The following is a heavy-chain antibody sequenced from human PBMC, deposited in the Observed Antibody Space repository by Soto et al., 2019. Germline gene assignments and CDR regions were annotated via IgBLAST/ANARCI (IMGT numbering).Heavy chain of an antibody. Sequence: LRLSCLASGFPSSTYGFSTYAMTWVRQPPGKGLEWVSVITGSASHSYYAESVKGRFTISRDNSRNTLFLQMDSVRADDTAVYFCAKGTSSEFLLSFDDWGHGTLVTVSS. CDR3: AKGTSSEFLLSFDD. CDR2: ITGSASHS. D-gene: IGHD3-10*01. V-gene: IGHV3-23*01. CDR1: GFPSSTYGFSTYA. J-gene: IGHJ4*01.